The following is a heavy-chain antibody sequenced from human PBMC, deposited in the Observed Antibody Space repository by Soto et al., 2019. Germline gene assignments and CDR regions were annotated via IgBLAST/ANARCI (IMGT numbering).Heavy chain of an antibody. J-gene: IGHJ3*01. CDR3: ARDPPTLRIYDLFDF. CDR2: ISAYNGDR. D-gene: IGHD5-12*01. Sequence: ASVKVSCKASGYTFLHYGISWVRQSPGQGLQWVGWISAYNGDRNYAQNFQDRLTLTTDPSTSTAFLELRSLTSDDTAVYFCARDPPTLRIYDLFDFWGQGTMVTVS. CDR1: GYTFLHYG. V-gene: IGHV1-18*01.